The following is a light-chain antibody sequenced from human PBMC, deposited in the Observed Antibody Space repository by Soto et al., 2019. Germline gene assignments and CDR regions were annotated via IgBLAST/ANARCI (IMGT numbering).Light chain of an antibody. CDR1: QSVDGK. CDR2: DAS. Sequence: EIELTQSPATLSLSPGERATLSCRASQSVDGKLAWYQQKAGQAPRLLMYDASNRATGIPARFSASGSGTDFTLTISSLEPDDFAVYYCQQRYNWPLTFGGGTKVEIK. J-gene: IGKJ4*01. CDR3: QQRYNWPLT. V-gene: IGKV3-11*01.